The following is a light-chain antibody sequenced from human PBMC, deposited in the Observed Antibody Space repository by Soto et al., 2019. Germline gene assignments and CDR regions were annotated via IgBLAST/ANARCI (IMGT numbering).Light chain of an antibody. CDR1: SSDVGSYNL. CDR2: EVS. V-gene: IGLV2-23*02. CDR3: CSYAGSSTSVL. J-gene: IGLJ2*01. Sequence: QSVLTQPASVSGSPGQSITISCTGTSSDVGSYNLVPWYQQHPGKAPKLMIYEVSKRPSGVSNRFSGSKSGNTASLTISGLQAEEEADYYCCSYAGSSTSVLFGGGTKLTVL.